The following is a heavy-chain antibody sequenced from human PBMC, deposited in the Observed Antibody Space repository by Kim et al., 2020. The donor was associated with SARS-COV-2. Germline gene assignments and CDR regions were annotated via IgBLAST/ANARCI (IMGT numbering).Heavy chain of an antibody. Sequence: SETLSLTCTVSGGSISSSSYYWGWIRQPPGKGLEWIGSIYYSGSTYYNPSLKSRVTISVDTSKNQFSLKLSSVTAADTAVYYCARGVLRYFDWLAEDAFDIWGQGTMVTVSS. CDR2: IYYSGST. V-gene: IGHV4-39*07. J-gene: IGHJ3*02. CDR3: ARGVLRYFDWLAEDAFDI. D-gene: IGHD3-9*01. CDR1: GGSISSSSYY.